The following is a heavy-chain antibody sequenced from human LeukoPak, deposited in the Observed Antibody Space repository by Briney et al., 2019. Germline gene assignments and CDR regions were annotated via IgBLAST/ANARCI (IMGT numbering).Heavy chain of an antibody. V-gene: IGHV3-21*01. D-gene: IGHD5-18*01. J-gene: IGHJ3*02. CDR2: ISSSSSYI. CDR1: GFTFSRYS. Sequence: PGGSLRLSCAASGFTFSRYSMNWVRQAPGKGLEWVSSISSSSSYIYYADSVKGRFTISRDNAKNSLYLQMNSLRAEDTAVYYCARAGGYSYGHDAFDIWGQGTMVTVSS. CDR3: ARAGGYSYGHDAFDI.